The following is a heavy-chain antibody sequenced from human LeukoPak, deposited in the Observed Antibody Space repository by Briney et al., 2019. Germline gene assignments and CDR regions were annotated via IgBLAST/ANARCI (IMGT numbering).Heavy chain of an antibody. CDR1: GGSISSGSYY. J-gene: IGHJ5*02. Sequence: PSQTLSLTCTVSGGSISSGSYYWSWIRQPPGKGLEWIGYIYYSGSTYYNPSLKSRVTISVDTSKNQFSLKLSSVTAADTAVYYCARDHWSYCWFDPWGQGTLVTVSS. CDR3: ARDHWSYCWFDP. V-gene: IGHV4-30-4*08. D-gene: IGHD1-26*01. CDR2: IYYSGST.